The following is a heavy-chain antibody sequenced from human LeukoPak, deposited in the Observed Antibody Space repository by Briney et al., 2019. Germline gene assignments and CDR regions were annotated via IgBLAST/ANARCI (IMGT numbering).Heavy chain of an antibody. V-gene: IGHV3-23*01. CDR3: AKGGVRITMVRGVIRDYYYYYYMDV. D-gene: IGHD3-10*01. CDR1: GFTFSSYA. CDR2: ISGSGGST. Sequence: GGSLRLSCAASGFTFSSYAMSWVRQAPGKGLEWVSAISGSGGSTYYADSVKGRFTISRDNSKNTLYLQMNSLRAEDTAVYYCAKGGVRITMVRGVIRDYYYYYYMDVWGKGTTVTISS. J-gene: IGHJ6*03.